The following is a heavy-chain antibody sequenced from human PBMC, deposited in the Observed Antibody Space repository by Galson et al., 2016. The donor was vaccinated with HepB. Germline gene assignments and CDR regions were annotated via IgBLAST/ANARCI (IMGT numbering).Heavy chain of an antibody. J-gene: IGHJ4*02. CDR2: VRGGPDAGTT. CDR1: GFTFNNAW. D-gene: IGHD5-12*01. Sequence: SLRLSCAASGFTFNNAWMSWVRPAPGKGPEWVGRVRGGPDAGTTDYAAPVKGRFTISRDDSKSMVYQQMNSLKTEDTAVDYCTTHIVATNYYFDYWGRGTLVTVSS. V-gene: IGHV3-15*05. CDR3: TTHIVATNYYFDY.